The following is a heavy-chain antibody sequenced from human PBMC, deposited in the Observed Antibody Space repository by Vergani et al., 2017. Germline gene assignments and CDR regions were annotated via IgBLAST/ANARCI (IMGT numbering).Heavy chain of an antibody. D-gene: IGHD6-19*01. V-gene: IGHV4-39*01. CDR1: GGSININSYS. J-gene: IGHJ4*02. CDR2: IYYSGST. CDR3: ARLPRGSGPDY. Sequence: QLQLQESGPGLVKPSETLSLTCTVSGGSININSYSWGWIRQPPGKGLEWIASIYYSGSTYYNPSLKSRVTISVDTSKNQFSLRLTSVTAADTAVYYCARLPRGSGPDYWGQGTLVTVSS.